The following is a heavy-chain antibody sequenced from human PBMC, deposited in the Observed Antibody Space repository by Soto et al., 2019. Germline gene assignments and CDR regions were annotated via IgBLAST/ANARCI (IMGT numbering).Heavy chain of an antibody. V-gene: IGHV4-39*07. J-gene: IGHJ4*02. CDR1: GGSISSSSYY. CDR2: IYYSGST. Sequence: SETLSLTCTVSGGSISSSSYYWGWIRQPPGKGLEWIGSIYYSGSTYYNPSLKSRVTISVDTSKNQFSLKLSSVTAADTAVYYCARNRNQILRYFDWSILYWGQGTLVTVSS. CDR3: ARNRNQILRYFDWSILY. D-gene: IGHD3-9*01.